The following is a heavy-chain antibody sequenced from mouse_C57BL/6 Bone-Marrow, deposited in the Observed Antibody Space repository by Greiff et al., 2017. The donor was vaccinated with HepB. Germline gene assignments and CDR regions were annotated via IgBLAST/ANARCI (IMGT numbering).Heavy chain of an antibody. D-gene: IGHD1-1*01. Sequence: EVKVEESEGGLVQPGSSMKLSCTASGFTFSDYYMAWVRQVPEKGLEWVANINYDGSSTYYLDSLKSRFIISRDNAKNILYLQMSSLKSEDTATYYCARDRGYYYGSSYVNYFDYWDQGTTLTVSS. CDR2: INYDGSST. CDR1: GFTFSDYY. CDR3: ARDRGYYYGSSYVNYFDY. V-gene: IGHV5-16*01. J-gene: IGHJ2*01.